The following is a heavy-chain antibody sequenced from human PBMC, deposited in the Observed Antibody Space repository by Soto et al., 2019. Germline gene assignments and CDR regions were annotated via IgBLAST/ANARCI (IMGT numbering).Heavy chain of an antibody. CDR2: IDGDSGDT. V-gene: IGHV1-2*04. D-gene: IGHD1-26*01. CDR3: ARTPNNGRAGVYGMDV. CDR1: GYTFTDYY. Sequence: QVLLVQSGAEVKKPGASVKVSCKASGYTFTDYYIHWVRQAPGQGLEWMGWIDGDSGDTKYAQNFQDWVTMTRDTSINTAYMELSRLTSDDTAVYYCARTPNNGRAGVYGMDVWGQGTTVIVS. J-gene: IGHJ6*02.